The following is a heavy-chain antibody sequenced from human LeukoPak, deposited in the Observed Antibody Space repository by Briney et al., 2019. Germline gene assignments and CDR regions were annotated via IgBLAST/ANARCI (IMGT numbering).Heavy chain of an antibody. CDR3: ARTYYDFWSGFRQVYYYYGMDV. V-gene: IGHV3-33*01. Sequence: GGSLRLSCAASGFTFSSYGMHWVRQAPGKGLEWVAAIWYDGSNKYYADSVKGRFTISRDNSKNTLYLQMNSLRAEDTAVYYCARTYYDFWSGFRQVYYYYGMDVWGQGTTVTVSS. CDR1: GFTFSSYG. CDR2: IWYDGSNK. J-gene: IGHJ6*02. D-gene: IGHD3-3*01.